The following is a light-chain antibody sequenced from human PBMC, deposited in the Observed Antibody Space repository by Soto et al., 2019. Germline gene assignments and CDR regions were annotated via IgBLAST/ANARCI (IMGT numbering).Light chain of an antibody. J-gene: IGLJ1*01. V-gene: IGLV1-44*01. CDR2: GNN. Sequence: QSVLTQPPSVSGTPGQRVTISCSGSSSNIGSNTVNWYQQLPGTAPKLLIYGNNQRPSGVPDRFSGSKSGTSASLAITGLQAEDEADYYCQSYDSSLSGDVFGTGTKVTVL. CDR3: QSYDSSLSGDV. CDR1: SSNIGSNT.